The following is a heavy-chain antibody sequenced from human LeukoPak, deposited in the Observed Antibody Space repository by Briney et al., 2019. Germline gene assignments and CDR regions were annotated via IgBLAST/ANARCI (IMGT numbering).Heavy chain of an antibody. Sequence: SETLSLTCAVYGGSFSGYYWSWIRQPPGKGLEWIGEINHSGSTNYNPSLKSRVTISVDTSKNQFSLKLSSVTAADTAVYYCARESGAGKQEYCSGGSCYSAAGYWGQGTLVTVSS. CDR3: ARESGAGKQEYCSGGSCYSAAGY. V-gene: IGHV4-34*01. CDR2: INHSGST. CDR1: GGSFSGYY. D-gene: IGHD2-15*01. J-gene: IGHJ4*02.